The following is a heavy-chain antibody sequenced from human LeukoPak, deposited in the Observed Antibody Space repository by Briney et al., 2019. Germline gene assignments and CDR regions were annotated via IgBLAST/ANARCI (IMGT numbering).Heavy chain of an antibody. CDR2: ISDGGHST. J-gene: IGHJ4*02. D-gene: IGHD2-15*01. CDR1: GFTFSSYA. CDR3: AKSYCSSGTCHSYLPYYFDY. V-gene: IGHV3-23*01. Sequence: GGSLRLPCAASGFTFSSYAMSGVRQAPGKGLQWVSSISDGGHSTYFADSVRGRFTLSRDNSKNTLYLQMNSLRDEDTAIYYCAKSYCSSGTCHSYLPYYFDYWGQGTLVTVSS.